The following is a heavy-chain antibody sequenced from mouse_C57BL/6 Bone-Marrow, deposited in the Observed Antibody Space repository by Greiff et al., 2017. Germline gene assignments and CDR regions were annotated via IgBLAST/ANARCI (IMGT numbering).Heavy chain of an antibody. CDR2: ISYAGSN. J-gene: IGHJ2*01. D-gene: IGHD1-1*01. CDR1: GYSITSGYY. CDR3: AIFYYGSSWD. V-gene: IGHV3-6*01. Sequence: DVQLQESGPGLVKPSQSLSLTCSVTGYSITSGYYWNWIRQFPGNKLEWMGYISYAGSNNYNPSLKNPISLTRDTSKNQFFLKLNSVTTEDTATYYCAIFYYGSSWDWGQGTTLTVSS.